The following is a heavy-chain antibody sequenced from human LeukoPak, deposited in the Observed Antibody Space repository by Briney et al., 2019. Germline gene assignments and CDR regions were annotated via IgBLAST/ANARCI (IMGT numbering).Heavy chain of an antibody. CDR2: MNPNSGNT. D-gene: IGHD3-9*01. V-gene: IGHV1-8*03. CDR3: ARGLRYYDILTGYYSYFDY. J-gene: IGHJ4*02. CDR1: RYTLTSYD. Sequence: ASVKVSCKASRYTLTSYDINWVRQATGQGLEWMGWMNPNSGNTGYAQKFQGRVTITRNTSISTAYMELSSLRSEDTAVYYCARGLRYYDILTGYYSYFDYWGQGTLVTVSS.